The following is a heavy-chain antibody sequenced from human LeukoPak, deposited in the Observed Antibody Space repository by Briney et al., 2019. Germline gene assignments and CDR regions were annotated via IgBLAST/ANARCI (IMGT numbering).Heavy chain of an antibody. CDR1: DDSISTSSHY. D-gene: IGHD3/OR15-3a*01. V-gene: IGHV4-39*07. CDR3: ARDRAVGYDFWSGYYSDV. CDR2: ISDSGNT. Sequence: SETLSLTCTVSDDSISTSSHYWGWIRQPPGKGLEWIGSISDSGNTYYNPSLKTRVTISVDTSEIQFSLKLPSVTAADTAVYYCARDRAVGYDFWSGYYSDVWGKGTTVIVSS. J-gene: IGHJ6*04.